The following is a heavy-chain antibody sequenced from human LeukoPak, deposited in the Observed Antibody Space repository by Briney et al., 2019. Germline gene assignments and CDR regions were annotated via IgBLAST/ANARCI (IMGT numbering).Heavy chain of an antibody. Sequence: PSETLSLTCTVSGGSISSSSYYWGWIRQPPGKGLEWIGSIYYSGSTYYNPSLKSRVTISVDTSKNQFSLHLNSVTPEDTAVYYCARDSSYSGSYYRRDWFDPWGQGTLVTVSS. CDR3: ARDSSYSGSYYRRDWFDP. D-gene: IGHD1-26*01. V-gene: IGHV4-39*07. CDR1: GGSISSSSYY. J-gene: IGHJ5*02. CDR2: IYYSGST.